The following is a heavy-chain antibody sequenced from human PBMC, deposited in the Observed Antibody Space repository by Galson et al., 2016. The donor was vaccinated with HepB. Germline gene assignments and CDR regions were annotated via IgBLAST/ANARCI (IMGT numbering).Heavy chain of an antibody. CDR2: IIPIFGTA. Sequence: SVKVSCKASGGTFSSYGISWVRQAPGQGLEWMGGIIPIFGTANYAQKFQGRVTVTADKSTNTAYMELSSLRSEETAVYYCARAVDIVATRPEYYYYYYMDVWGKGTTVTVSS. J-gene: IGHJ6*03. V-gene: IGHV1-69*06. CDR3: ARAVDIVATRPEYYYYYYMDV. D-gene: IGHD5-12*01. CDR1: GGTFSSYG.